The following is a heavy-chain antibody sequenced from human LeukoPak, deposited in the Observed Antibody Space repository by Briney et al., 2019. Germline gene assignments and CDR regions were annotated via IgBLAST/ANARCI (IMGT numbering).Heavy chain of an antibody. CDR3: ARRFDS. V-gene: IGHV3-48*02. Sequence: GGSLRLSCAASGFTFSNYNMNWVRQAPGKGLEWVSHITSSSTIYYADSAKGRFTISRDNAKNSLYLQMNSLRDEDTAVYYCARRFDSWGQGTLVTVSS. CDR2: ITSSSTI. CDR1: GFTFSNYN. J-gene: IGHJ4*02.